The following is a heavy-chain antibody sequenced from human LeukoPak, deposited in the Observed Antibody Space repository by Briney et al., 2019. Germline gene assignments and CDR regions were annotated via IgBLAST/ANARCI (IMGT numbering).Heavy chain of an antibody. Sequence: PSETLSLTCTVSGGSISSSSYYWGWIRQPPGKGLEWIGSIYYSGSTYYNPSLKSRVIISVDTSKNQFSLKLSSVTAADTAVYYCARTTVIAARGWFDPWGQGTLVTVSS. V-gene: IGHV4-39*07. CDR3: ARTTVIAARGWFDP. D-gene: IGHD6-13*01. CDR1: GGSISSSSYY. J-gene: IGHJ5*02. CDR2: IYYSGST.